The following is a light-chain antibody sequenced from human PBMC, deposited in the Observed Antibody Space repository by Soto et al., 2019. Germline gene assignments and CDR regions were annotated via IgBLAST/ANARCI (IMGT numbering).Light chain of an antibody. Sequence: EIVLTQSPATLSLSPGERATLSCMASRSIDNFLAWYQQKPGQAPRLLIYDASNRASGIPARFSGSGSGTDFTLTITSLDPEDFAVYYCQQYGSSSFTFGQGTRLEIK. J-gene: IGKJ5*01. V-gene: IGKV3-11*01. CDR3: QQYGSSSFT. CDR1: RSIDNF. CDR2: DAS.